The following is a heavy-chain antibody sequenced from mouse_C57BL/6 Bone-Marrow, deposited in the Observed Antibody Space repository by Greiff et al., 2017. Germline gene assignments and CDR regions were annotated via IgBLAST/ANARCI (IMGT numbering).Heavy chain of an antibody. CDR3: ARLDLIYYYGSGYFDV. D-gene: IGHD1-1*01. J-gene: IGHJ1*03. CDR2: IYPGSGST. CDR1: GYTFTSYW. Sequence: QVQLQQPGAELVKPGASVKMSCKASGYTFTSYWITWVKQRPGQGLEWIGDIYPGSGSTNYNEKFKSKGKLTVDTSSSTAYMQLSSLTSEDSAVYYCARLDLIYYYGSGYFDVWGTGTTVTVSS. V-gene: IGHV1-55*01.